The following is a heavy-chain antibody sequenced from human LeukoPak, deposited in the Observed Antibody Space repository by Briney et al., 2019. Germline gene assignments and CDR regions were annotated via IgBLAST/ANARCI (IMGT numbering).Heavy chain of an antibody. V-gene: IGHV3-21*04. CDR1: GFTFSTYS. D-gene: IGHD1-1*01. J-gene: IGHJ4*02. CDR2: ITSSNNYI. Sequence: GGSLRLSCAGSGFTFSTYSMNRVRQAPGKGLEWVSSITSSNNYIYYADSMKGRFTISRDNAKNSLYLQMDSLRAEDTAVYYCAKSHVTTATGTGRYFDYWGQGTLVTVSS. CDR3: AKSHVTTATGTGRYFDY.